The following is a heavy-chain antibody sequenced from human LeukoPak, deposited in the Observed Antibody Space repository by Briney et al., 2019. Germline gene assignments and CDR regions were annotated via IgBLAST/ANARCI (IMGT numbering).Heavy chain of an antibody. D-gene: IGHD1-26*01. V-gene: IGHV3-23*01. CDR3: AKFSGSNWH. CDR2: ISGSAANT. CDR1: AFTFSNYA. J-gene: IGHJ4*02. Sequence: GVSLTLSCAAYAFTFSNYAMRWDRPAQGNGLEWVSSISGSAANTYYADSVKGRFAISRDYSKNTLYLQMNSLRAEDTAVYYCAKFSGSNWHRGQGTLVTVSS.